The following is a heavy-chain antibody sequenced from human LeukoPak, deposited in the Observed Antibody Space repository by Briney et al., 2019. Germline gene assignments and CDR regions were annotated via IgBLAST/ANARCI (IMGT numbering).Heavy chain of an antibody. CDR2: FNPYSGAS. J-gene: IGHJ6*02. Sequence: ASVKVSCKASGYTFTDYYMHGVRQAPGQGLEWVGSFNPYSGASKYAQKLQGRVTMTGDTSISTAYLQLGRVIGDDTAVYYCAKNGDYGYAMDVWGQGTTVTVSS. D-gene: IGHD4-17*01. CDR3: AKNGDYGYAMDV. V-gene: IGHV1-2*02. CDR1: GYTFTDYY.